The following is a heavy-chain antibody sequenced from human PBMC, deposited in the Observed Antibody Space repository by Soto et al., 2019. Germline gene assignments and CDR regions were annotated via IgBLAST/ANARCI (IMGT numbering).Heavy chain of an antibody. CDR3: ARDCVFPVGATYGWFDP. Sequence: PGGSLRLSCAASGFTFSSYAMHWVRQAPGKGLEWVAVISYDGSNKYYADSVKGRFTISRDNSKNTLYLQMNSLRAEDTAVYYCARDCVFPVGATYGWFDPWGQGTLVTVSS. J-gene: IGHJ5*02. V-gene: IGHV3-30-3*01. CDR2: ISYDGSNK. CDR1: GFTFSSYA. D-gene: IGHD1-26*01.